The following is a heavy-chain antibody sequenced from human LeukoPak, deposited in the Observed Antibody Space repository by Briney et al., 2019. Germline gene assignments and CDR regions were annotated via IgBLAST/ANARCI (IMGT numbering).Heavy chain of an antibody. CDR1: GFTFSSYA. CDR2: ISYDGSNK. J-gene: IGHJ4*02. V-gene: IGHV3-30*04. D-gene: IGHD5-18*01. CDR3: ARADVDTTMAYFFDY. Sequence: PGGSLRLSCAASGFTFSSYAMHWIRQAPGKGLEWVAVISYDGSNKYYADSVKGRFTISRDNSKNTLYLQMDSLRAEDTAVYYCARADVDTTMAYFFDYWGQGTLVTVSS.